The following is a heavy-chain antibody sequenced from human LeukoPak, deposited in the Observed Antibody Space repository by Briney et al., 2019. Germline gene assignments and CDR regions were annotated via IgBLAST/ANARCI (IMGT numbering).Heavy chain of an antibody. D-gene: IGHD3-10*01. J-gene: IGHJ3*01. CDR1: GYSISSGYY. Sequence: SETLSLTCTVSGYSISSGYYWGLSRQPPGKGLEGIGSIYHSGSTYYNPSLKSRVTISVDTSKNQLYLKLSSVTAADPAVYYCAKSNGYGLVDLWGQGTMVTVSS. CDR3: AKSNGYGLVDL. V-gene: IGHV4-38-2*02. CDR2: IYHSGST.